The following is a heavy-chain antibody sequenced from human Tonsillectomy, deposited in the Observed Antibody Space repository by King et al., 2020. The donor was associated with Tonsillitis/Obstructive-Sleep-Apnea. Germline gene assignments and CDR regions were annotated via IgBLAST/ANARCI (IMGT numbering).Heavy chain of an antibody. D-gene: IGHD1-26*01. J-gene: IGHJ5*02. CDR2: ISSSSSYT. Sequence: QVQLVESGGGLVKPGGSMRLACAAYAFTFSEYYMTWIRQAQGKGLEWVSYISSSSSYTNYADSVKGRFTISRDNAKNSLYLQMNSLRAEDTAVYYCAGVEVVDRYSGTGWFDPWGQGTLVTVSS. CDR3: AGVEVVDRYSGTGWFDP. CDR1: AFTFSEYY. V-gene: IGHV3-11*05.